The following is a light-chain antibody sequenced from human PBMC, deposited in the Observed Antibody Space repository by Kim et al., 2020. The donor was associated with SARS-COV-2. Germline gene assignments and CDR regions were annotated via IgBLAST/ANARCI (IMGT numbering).Light chain of an antibody. CDR3: QQYGSSPPRLT. Sequence: GERATLSCRASQSVSSDYLAWYQQKPGQAPRLLIYATSSRATGVPDRFSGSGSGTDFTLTIIRLEPEDLAVYYCQQYGSSPPRLTFGGGTKVDIK. J-gene: IGKJ4*01. CDR1: QSVSSDY. V-gene: IGKV3-20*01. CDR2: ATS.